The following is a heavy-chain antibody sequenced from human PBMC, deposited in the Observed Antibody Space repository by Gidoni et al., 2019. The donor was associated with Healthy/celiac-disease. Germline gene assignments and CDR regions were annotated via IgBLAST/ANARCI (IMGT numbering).Heavy chain of an antibody. CDR2: IYHSGST. Sequence: QVQLQESGPGLVKPSETLSLTCAVSGYSISSGYYWGWIRQPPGTGLEWIGSIYHSGSTSYNPSLKSRVTISVDTSKNQFSLKLSSVTAADTAVYYCARVPYYYDSSYGDYWGQGTLVTVSS. J-gene: IGHJ4*02. D-gene: IGHD3-22*01. CDR3: ARVPYYYDSSYGDY. CDR1: GYSISSGYY. V-gene: IGHV4-38-2*01.